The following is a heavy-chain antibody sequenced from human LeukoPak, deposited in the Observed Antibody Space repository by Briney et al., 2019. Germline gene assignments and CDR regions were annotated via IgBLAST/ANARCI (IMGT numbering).Heavy chain of an antibody. D-gene: IGHD6-6*01. J-gene: IGHJ3*02. CDR1: GFTFSSYG. CDR2: VSYDGSNK. CDR3: AREYSSSSGRAFDI. Sequence: GGSLRLSCAASGFTFSSYGMHWVRQAPGKGLEWMAVVSYDGSNKYYADSVKGRFTISRDNSKNTLYLQMNSLRAEDTAVYYCAREYSSSSGRAFDIWGQGTMVTVSS. V-gene: IGHV3-30*03.